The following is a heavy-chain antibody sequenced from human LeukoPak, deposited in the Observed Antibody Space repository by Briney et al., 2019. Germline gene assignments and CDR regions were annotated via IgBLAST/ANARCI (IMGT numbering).Heavy chain of an antibody. CDR1: GGTFSSYA. CDR2: IIPIFGTA. Sequence: SVKVSCKASGGTFSSYAISWVRQAPGQGLEWMGRIIPIFGTANYAQKFQGRVTITTDESTSTAYMELSSLRSEDTAVYYCARSYYDRSGYFQHWGQGTLVTVSS. V-gene: IGHV1-69*05. J-gene: IGHJ1*01. CDR3: ARSYYDRSGYFQH. D-gene: IGHD3-22*01.